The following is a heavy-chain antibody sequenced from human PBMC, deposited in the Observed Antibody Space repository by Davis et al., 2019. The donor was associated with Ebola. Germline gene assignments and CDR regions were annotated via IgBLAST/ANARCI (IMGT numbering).Heavy chain of an antibody. CDR1: GYTFTSYY. D-gene: IGHD2-21*01. Sequence: ASVKVSCKASGYTFTSYYMHWVRQAPGQGLEWMGIINPSGGSTSYAQKFQGRVTMTRDTSTSTVYMELSSLRSEDTAVYYCARVEYSYCGGDCYSLDYWGQGTLVTVSS. CDR2: INPSGGST. V-gene: IGHV1-46*01. J-gene: IGHJ4*02. CDR3: ARVEYSYCGGDCYSLDY.